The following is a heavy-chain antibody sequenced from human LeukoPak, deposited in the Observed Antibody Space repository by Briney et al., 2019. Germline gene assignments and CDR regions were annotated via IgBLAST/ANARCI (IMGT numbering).Heavy chain of an antibody. J-gene: IGHJ4*02. CDR2: INHSGST. Sequence: KPSETLSLTCAVYGGSFSGYYWSWIRQPPGKGLEWIGEINHSGSTNYNPSLKSRVTISVDTSKNQFSLKLSSVTAADTAVYYCARGKMGYCSGGSCYLFDYWGQGTLVTVSS. CDR1: GGSFSGYY. V-gene: IGHV4-34*01. CDR3: ARGKMGYCSGGSCYLFDY. D-gene: IGHD2-15*01.